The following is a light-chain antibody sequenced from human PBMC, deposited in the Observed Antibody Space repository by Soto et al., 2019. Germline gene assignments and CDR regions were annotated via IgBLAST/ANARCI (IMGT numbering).Light chain of an antibody. Sequence: DIVMTQSPLSLPVTPGEPASISCRSSQSLLHSNGYNYLDWYLQKPGQSPQLLIYLGSNLASGVPDRFSGSGSGTDFTLTIRRVEAEDVGVYYCMQALQTVYTFGQGTKLEIK. J-gene: IGKJ2*01. CDR1: QSLLHSNGYNY. V-gene: IGKV2-28*01. CDR2: LGS. CDR3: MQALQTVYT.